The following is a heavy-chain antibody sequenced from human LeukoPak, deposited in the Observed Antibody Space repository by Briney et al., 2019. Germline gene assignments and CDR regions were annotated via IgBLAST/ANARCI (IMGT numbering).Heavy chain of an antibody. CDR3: ARSGHIVVVVAATPFDY. Sequence: SETLSLTCTVSGESISGFYWTWIRQPPGKGLEWIGYIYYSGSTNYNPSLKSRVTISVDTSKNQFSLKLSSVTAADTAVYYCARSGHIVVVVAATPFDYWGQGTLVTVSS. CDR1: GESISGFY. CDR2: IYYSGST. J-gene: IGHJ4*02. D-gene: IGHD2-15*01. V-gene: IGHV4-59*12.